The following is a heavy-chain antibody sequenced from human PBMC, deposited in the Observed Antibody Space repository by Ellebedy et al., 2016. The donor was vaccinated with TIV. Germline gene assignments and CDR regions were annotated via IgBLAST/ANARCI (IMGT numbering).Heavy chain of an antibody. J-gene: IGHJ6*03. V-gene: IGHV1-8*01. CDR2: MNPNSGNT. D-gene: IGHD2-2*02. Sequence: ASVKVSXKASGYTFTSYDINWVRQATGQGLERMGWMNPNSGNTGYAQKFQGRVTMTRNTSISTAYMELSSLRSEDTAVYYCARGYCSSTSCYSVFGDMDVWGKGTTVTVSS. CDR1: GYTFTSYD. CDR3: ARGYCSSTSCYSVFGDMDV.